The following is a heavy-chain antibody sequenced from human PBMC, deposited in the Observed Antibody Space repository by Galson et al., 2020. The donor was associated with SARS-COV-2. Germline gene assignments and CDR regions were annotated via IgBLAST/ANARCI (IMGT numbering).Heavy chain of an antibody. D-gene: IGHD4-17*01. J-gene: IGHJ4*02. Sequence: GGSLRLSCAASGFPLSDYYIDWVRQAPGKGLEWVGRSRNKAKSFTTDYAASVKGRFTISRDDSRNSLYLQMNSLKIEDTAIYYCTRYKYGDVDYWGQGTLVTVSS. CDR1: GFPLSDYY. V-gene: IGHV3-72*01. CDR3: TRYKYGDVDY. CDR2: SRNKAKSFTT.